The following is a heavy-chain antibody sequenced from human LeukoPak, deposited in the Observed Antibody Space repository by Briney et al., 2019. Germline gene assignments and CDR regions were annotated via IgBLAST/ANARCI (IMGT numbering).Heavy chain of an antibody. D-gene: IGHD6-13*01. V-gene: IGHV3-23*01. Sequence: PGGSLRLSCAASGFTFSSYAMSWVRQAPGKGLEWVSAISGSGGSTYYADSVKGRFTISRDNSKNTVFLQMNSLRADDTAVYYCARTGYRSTWYLEDAFDIWGQGTMVTVSS. J-gene: IGHJ3*02. CDR2: ISGSGGST. CDR1: GFTFSSYA. CDR3: ARTGYRSTWYLEDAFDI.